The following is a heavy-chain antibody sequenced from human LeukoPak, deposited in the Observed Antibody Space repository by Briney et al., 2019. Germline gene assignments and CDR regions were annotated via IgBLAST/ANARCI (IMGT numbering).Heavy chain of an antibody. CDR1: GYTFTNYY. Sequence: ASVKVSCKASGYTFTNYYIHWVRQAPGQGLESPGIINPSGGSTSYAQKFQGRVTMTRDTSTSTVYMELSSLRSEDTAVYYCAREGPYSDSSRSRFDYWGQGTLVTVSS. CDR3: AREGPYSDSSRSRFDY. D-gene: IGHD6-6*01. J-gene: IGHJ4*02. CDR2: INPSGGST. V-gene: IGHV1-46*01.